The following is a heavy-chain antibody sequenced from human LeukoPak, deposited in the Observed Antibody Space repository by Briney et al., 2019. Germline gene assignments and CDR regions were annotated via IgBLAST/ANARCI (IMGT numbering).Heavy chain of an antibody. J-gene: IGHJ3*02. CDR3: ARLGRIRAAAVGHAFDI. D-gene: IGHD2-2*01. Sequence: SETLSLTCTVSGGSISSGSYYWSWIRQPPGKGLEWIGYIYYSGSTNYNPSLKSRVTISVDTSKNQFSLKLSSVTAADTAVYYCARLGRIRAAAVGHAFDIWGQGTMVTVSS. CDR2: IYYSGST. CDR1: GGSISSGSYY. V-gene: IGHV4-61*01.